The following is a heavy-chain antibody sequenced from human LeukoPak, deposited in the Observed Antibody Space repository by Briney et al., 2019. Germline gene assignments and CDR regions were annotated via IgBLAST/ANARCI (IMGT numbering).Heavy chain of an antibody. CDR1: GGSFSGYY. CDR3: ASCPPTYYDFWSGYGYYYMDV. D-gene: IGHD3-3*01. Sequence: SETLSLTCAVYGGSFSGYYWSWIRQPPGKGLEWIGEINHSGSTNYNPSLKSRVTISVDTSKNQFSLKLSSVTAADTAVYYCASCPPTYYDFWSGYGYYYMDVWGKGTTVTVSS. J-gene: IGHJ6*03. V-gene: IGHV4-34*01. CDR2: INHSGST.